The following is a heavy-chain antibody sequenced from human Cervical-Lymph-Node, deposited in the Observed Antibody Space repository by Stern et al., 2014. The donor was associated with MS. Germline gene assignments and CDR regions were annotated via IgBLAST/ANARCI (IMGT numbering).Heavy chain of an antibody. CDR3: ARGRIQYYDNSAYYAWFDY. CDR1: GFNFSRYT. D-gene: IGHD3-22*01. CDR2: ISGRSSYI. V-gene: IGHV3-21*01. Sequence: EVQLVESGGGLVKPGGSLRLSCVASGFNFSRYTMNWVRQAPGKGLEWVSSISGRSSYIYYVDSVKGRFSISRDNANNSLYLQMNSLRGEDTAVYYCARGRIQYYDNSAYYAWFDYWGQGNLVTVSS. J-gene: IGHJ4*02.